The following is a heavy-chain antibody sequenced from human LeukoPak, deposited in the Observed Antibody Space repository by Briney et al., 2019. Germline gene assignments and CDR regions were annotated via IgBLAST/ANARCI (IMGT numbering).Heavy chain of an antibody. J-gene: IGHJ4*02. CDR1: GFTFRTYS. V-gene: IGHV3-30*03. D-gene: IGHD5-24*01. CDR3: AREFGHNRWYFDY. CDR2: VSADGRTQ. Sequence: HPGGSLRLSCAASGFTFRTYSIHWVRQAPGKGQEWVTVVSADGRTQLYSDSVKGRFTVSRDNFLNTLHLQMNSLKTEDTAVYYCAREFGHNRWYFDYWGQGALVTVSS.